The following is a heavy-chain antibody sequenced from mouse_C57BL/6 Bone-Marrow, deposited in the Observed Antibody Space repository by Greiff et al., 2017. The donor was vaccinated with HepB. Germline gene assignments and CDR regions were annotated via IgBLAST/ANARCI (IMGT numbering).Heavy chain of an antibody. CDR3: ARYLLWYLDY. CDR2: ILPGSGST. CDR1: GYTFTGYW. D-gene: IGHD2-1*01. Sequence: VQLQQSGAELMKPGASVKLSCKATGYTFTGYWIEWVKQRPGHGLEWIGEILPGSGSTNYNEKFKGKGTITADTLSNTTYMQISSLTTEDSAIYYSARYLLWYLDYCGQGTTLTVSS. J-gene: IGHJ2*01. V-gene: IGHV1-9*01.